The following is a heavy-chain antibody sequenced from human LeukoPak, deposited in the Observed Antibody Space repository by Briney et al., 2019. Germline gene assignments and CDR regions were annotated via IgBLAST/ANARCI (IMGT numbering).Heavy chain of an antibody. V-gene: IGHV4-34*01. CDR1: GGSFSGYY. CDR3: ARSGSYDYVWGSYRPDFDY. Sequence: PSETLSLTCAVYGGSFSGYYWSWIRQPPGKGLEWIGEINHSGSTNYNPSLKSRVTISVDTSKNQFSLRLSSVTAADTAVYYCARSGSYDYVWGSYRPDFDYWGQGTLVTVSS. CDR2: INHSGST. J-gene: IGHJ4*02. D-gene: IGHD3-16*02.